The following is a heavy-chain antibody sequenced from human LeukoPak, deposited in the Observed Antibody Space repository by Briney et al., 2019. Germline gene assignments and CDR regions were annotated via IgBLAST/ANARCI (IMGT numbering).Heavy chain of an antibody. J-gene: IGHJ4*02. V-gene: IGHV3-23*01. CDR3: AKDNSYGNFDY. CDR1: GFTFSNYA. CDR2: LSASGGTT. D-gene: IGHD5-18*01. Sequence: PGGSLRLSCAASGFTFSNYAMSWVRQAPGKGLEWVSGLSASGGTTYYADPVKGRFTISRDNSKNTLYLQMNRLRAEDTAVYYCAKDNSYGNFDYWGQGTLVTVSS.